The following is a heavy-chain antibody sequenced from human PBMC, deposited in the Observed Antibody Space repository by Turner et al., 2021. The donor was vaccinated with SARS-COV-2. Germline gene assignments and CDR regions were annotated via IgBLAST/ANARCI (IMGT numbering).Heavy chain of an antibody. Sequence: EVQLVESGGGLVQPGGSLRLSCAASGLTFRNYEMNWVRQAPGKGLEWVSYISSSGSTIYYADSVKGRFTISRDNAKNSLYLQMNSLRAEDTAIYYCAREYSSSSGKAFDYWGQGTLVTVSS. CDR3: AREYSSSSGKAFDY. D-gene: IGHD6-6*01. CDR2: ISSSGSTI. J-gene: IGHJ4*02. CDR1: GLTFRNYE. V-gene: IGHV3-48*03.